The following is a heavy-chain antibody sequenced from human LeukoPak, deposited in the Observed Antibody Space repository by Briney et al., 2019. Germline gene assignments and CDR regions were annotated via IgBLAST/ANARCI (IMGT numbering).Heavy chain of an antibody. Sequence: ASVKVSCRASGYTFTSYYMHWVRQAPGQGLEWMGIINPSGGSTSYAQKFQGRVTMTRDTSTNTVYMELSSLRSEDTAVYFCARATLSDYYFNYWGQGTLVTVSS. J-gene: IGHJ4*02. CDR3: ARATLSDYYFNY. CDR1: GYTFTSYY. CDR2: INPSGGST. V-gene: IGHV1-46*01.